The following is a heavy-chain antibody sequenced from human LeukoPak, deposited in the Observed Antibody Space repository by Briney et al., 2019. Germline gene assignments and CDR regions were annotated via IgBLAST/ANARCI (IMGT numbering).Heavy chain of an antibody. J-gene: IGHJ5*02. CDR3: ARGPYGYTSSATLGSYNWFDP. D-gene: IGHD2-2*02. CDR2: LYPGDSDT. CDR1: GYSFTNYW. V-gene: IGHV5-51*01. Sequence: GESLKISCKGSGYSFTNYWIGWVRQMPGKGPEWMGILYPGDSDTRYSPSFQGQVTISVDKSISTAYLQWSSLKASDTAMYYCARGPYGYTSSATLGSYNWFDPWGQGSLVTVSS.